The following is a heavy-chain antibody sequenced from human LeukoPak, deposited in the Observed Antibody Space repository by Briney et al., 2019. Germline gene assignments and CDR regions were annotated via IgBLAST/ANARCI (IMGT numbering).Heavy chain of an antibody. D-gene: IGHD2-2*01. V-gene: IGHV1-46*01. CDR2: MNPSGGST. Sequence: ASVKVSCKASGYTFTSYYMHWVRQAPGQGLEWMGIMNPSGGSTSYAQKSQGRVTMTRDTSTRTVYMELSSLRSEDTAVYYCARDVVPAAKNDYYYYYMDVWGKGTTVTVSS. J-gene: IGHJ6*03. CDR3: ARDVVPAAKNDYYYYYMDV. CDR1: GYTFTSYY.